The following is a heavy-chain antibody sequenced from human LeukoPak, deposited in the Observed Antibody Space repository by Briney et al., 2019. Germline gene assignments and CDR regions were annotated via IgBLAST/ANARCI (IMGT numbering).Heavy chain of an antibody. Sequence: GGSLRLSCASSGFTVSSNYMSWVRQAPGKGLEWVSVIYSGGSTYYADSVKGRFTISRDNSKNTLYLQMNSLRAEDTAVYYCAKDLAGSGSYSFDYWGQGTLVTVSS. J-gene: IGHJ4*02. CDR1: GFTVSSNY. CDR2: IYSGGST. CDR3: AKDLAGSGSYSFDY. V-gene: IGHV3-53*01. D-gene: IGHD1-26*01.